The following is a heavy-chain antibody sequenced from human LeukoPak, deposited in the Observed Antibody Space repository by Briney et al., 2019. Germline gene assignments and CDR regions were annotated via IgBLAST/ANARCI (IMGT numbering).Heavy chain of an antibody. D-gene: IGHD1-1*01. CDR2: ISSSNSDI. V-gene: IGHV3-21*01. J-gene: IGHJ4*02. Sequence: PGGSLRLSCAASGFTFSTYSMNWVRQAPGKGLEWVSSISSSNSDIYYADSVKGRFTISRDNAKNSVYLQMNSLRAEDTAVYYCARDGAMGSGNEFDHWGQGILVTVSS. CDR3: ARDGAMGSGNEFDH. CDR1: GFTFSTYS.